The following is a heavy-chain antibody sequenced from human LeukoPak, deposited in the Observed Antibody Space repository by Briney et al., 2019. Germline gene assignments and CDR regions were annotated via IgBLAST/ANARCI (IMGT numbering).Heavy chain of an antibody. J-gene: IGHJ3*02. CDR2: ISYDGSNE. CDR3: AKDQLRLYGSGSYSYIGAFDI. D-gene: IGHD3-10*01. CDR1: GFTFSSYV. Sequence: GGSLRLSCAASGFTFSSYVMHWVRQAPGKGLEWVAIISYDGSNEYYADSVKGRFTISRDNSKNTLYLQMNSLRAEDTAVYYCAKDQLRLYGSGSYSYIGAFDIWGQGTMVTVSS. V-gene: IGHV3-30*04.